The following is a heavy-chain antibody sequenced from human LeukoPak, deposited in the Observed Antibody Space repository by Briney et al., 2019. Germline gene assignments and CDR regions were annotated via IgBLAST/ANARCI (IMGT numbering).Heavy chain of an antibody. CDR1: GFTLSSNY. J-gene: IGHJ4*02. CDR2: IYSGGFT. D-gene: IGHD5-18*01. Sequence: GGSLRLSCAASGFTLSSNYMSWVRQAPGKGLEWVSVIYSGGFTDYADSVTGRFTISRDNSKNTLYLQMNSLRVEDTAVYYCASGKATAMAQGYWGQGTLVTVSS. V-gene: IGHV3-53*01. CDR3: ASGKATAMAQGY.